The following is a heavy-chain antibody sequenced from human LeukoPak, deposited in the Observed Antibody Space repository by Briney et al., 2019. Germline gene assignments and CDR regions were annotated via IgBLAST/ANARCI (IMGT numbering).Heavy chain of an antibody. CDR3: ARHSYNYYGLDV. CDR2: IYYSGTT. V-gene: IGHV4-59*08. CDR1: GGSISSYY. J-gene: IGHJ6*02. Sequence: LETLSLTCTVSGGSISSYYWSWIRQPPGKGLEWIGYIYYSGTTNYNPSLKSRVTMSVDTSNNHLSLRLTSVTAADTALYYCARHSYNYYGLDVWGQGTTITVSS.